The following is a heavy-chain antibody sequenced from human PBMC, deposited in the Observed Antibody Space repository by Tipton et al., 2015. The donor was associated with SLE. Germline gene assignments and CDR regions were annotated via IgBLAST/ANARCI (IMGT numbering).Heavy chain of an antibody. CDR3: ARARWYSSGSAMGDAFDI. Sequence: TLSLTCTVSGGSISSSSYYWGWIRQPPGKGLEWIGNIYYRGSTYYNPSLKSRVTISVDTSKNLFSLKLSSVTAADTAVYYCARARWYSSGSAMGDAFDIWGQGTMVTVSS. J-gene: IGHJ3*02. CDR1: GGSISSSSYY. V-gene: IGHV4-39*07. D-gene: IGHD6-19*01. CDR2: IYYRGST.